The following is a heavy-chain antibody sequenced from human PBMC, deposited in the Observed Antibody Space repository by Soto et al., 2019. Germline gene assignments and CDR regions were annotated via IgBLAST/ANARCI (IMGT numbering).Heavy chain of an antibody. CDR3: ARRGSGSYYDY. CDR2: ISGSGNST. CDR1: GFTFSSYA. D-gene: IGHD1-26*01. V-gene: IGHV3-23*01. Sequence: EVPLLESGGGLVQPGGSLRLSCAASGFTFSSYAMRWVRQAPGKVLEWVSAISGSGNSTYYADSVKGRFTISRDNSKNTLYLQMNSLRAEDTAVYYCARRGSGSYYDYWGQGTLVTVSS. J-gene: IGHJ4*02.